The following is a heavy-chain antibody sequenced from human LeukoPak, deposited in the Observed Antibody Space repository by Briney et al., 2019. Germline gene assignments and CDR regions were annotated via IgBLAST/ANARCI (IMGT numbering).Heavy chain of an antibody. V-gene: IGHV4-59*01. D-gene: IGHD3-10*01. J-gene: IGHJ6*02. CDR1: GDSISSYY. CDR3: ARGAGGSGSFAMDV. Sequence: SETLSLTCTVSGDSISSYYWSWIRQPPGKGLEWIGYVYYSGSTNYNPSLKSRVTISVDTSNNQFSLKLSSVIAADTAVYYCARGAGGSGSFAMDVWGQGTTVTVSS. CDR2: VYYSGST.